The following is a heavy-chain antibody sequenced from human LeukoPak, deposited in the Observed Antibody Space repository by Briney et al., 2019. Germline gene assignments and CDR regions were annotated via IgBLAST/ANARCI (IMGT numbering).Heavy chain of an antibody. V-gene: IGHV4-59*12. Sequence: SETLSLTCTVSGGSISSYYWSWIRQPPGKGLEWIGYIYYSGSTNYSPSLKSRVTISVDTSKNQFSLKLSSVTAADTAVYYCARDRLRYFDWLLRGDWFDPWGQGTLVTVSS. CDR2: IYYSGST. CDR3: ARDRLRYFDWLLRGDWFDP. J-gene: IGHJ5*02. D-gene: IGHD3-9*01. CDR1: GGSISSYY.